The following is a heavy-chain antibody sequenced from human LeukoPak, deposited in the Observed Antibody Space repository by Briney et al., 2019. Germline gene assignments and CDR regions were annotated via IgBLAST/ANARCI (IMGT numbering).Heavy chain of an antibody. J-gene: IGHJ5*02. V-gene: IGHV5-10-1*01. Sequence: GESLKISCKGSGYSFTSYWISWVRQMPGKGLEWMGRIDPSDSYTNYSPSFQGHVTISADESISTAYLQWSSLKASDTAMYYCARHQYDILTGYYLWWFDPWGQGTLVTVSS. CDR1: GYSFTSYW. CDR3: ARHQYDILTGYYLWWFDP. D-gene: IGHD3-9*01. CDR2: IDPSDSYT.